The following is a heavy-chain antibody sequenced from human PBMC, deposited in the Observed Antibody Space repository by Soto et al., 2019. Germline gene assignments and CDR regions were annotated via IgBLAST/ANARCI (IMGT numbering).Heavy chain of an antibody. Sequence: QVQLQESGPGLVQPSGTLSLTCAVSGDSISSYTWWSWVRQAPGKGLEWIGEIFHSGMTNYNPSLKSRVTISVDKSENQFSLRLYSVTAADTAVYYCARVSWESLDHSFVCGQGSLVTVSS. V-gene: IGHV4-4*02. CDR3: ARVSWESLDHSFV. CDR2: IFHSGMT. D-gene: IGHD4-4*01. J-gene: IGHJ4*02. CDR1: GDSISSYTW.